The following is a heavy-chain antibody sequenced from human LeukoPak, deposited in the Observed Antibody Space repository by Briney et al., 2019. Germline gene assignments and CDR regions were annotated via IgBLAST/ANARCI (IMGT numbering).Heavy chain of an antibody. D-gene: IGHD2-2*01. CDR1: GYTFTSYY. J-gene: IGHJ4*02. CDR3: ARDKTEDIVVVPAAIGGTFDY. CDR2: INPSGGST. V-gene: IGHV1-46*01. Sequence: GASVKVSCKASGYTFTSYYMHWVRQAPGQGLEWMGIINPSGGSTSYAQKFQGRVTMTRDKSTSTVYMELSSLRSEDTAVYYCARDKTEDIVVVPAAIGGTFDYWGQGTLVTVSS.